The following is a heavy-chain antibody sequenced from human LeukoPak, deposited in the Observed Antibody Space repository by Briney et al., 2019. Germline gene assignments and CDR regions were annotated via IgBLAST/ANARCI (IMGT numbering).Heavy chain of an antibody. V-gene: IGHV2-5*02. J-gene: IGHJ4*02. Sequence: SGPTLVKPTQTLTLTCTFSGFSLSTSGVGVGWIRQPPGKALEWLALIYWDDDKRYSPSLKSRLTITKDTSKNQVVLTMTNMDPVDTAKYYCALCGYTYDRAYYFDFWGQGTLVTVSS. CDR2: IYWDDDK. D-gene: IGHD5-18*01. CDR1: GFSLSTSGVG. CDR3: ALCGYTYDRAYYFDF.